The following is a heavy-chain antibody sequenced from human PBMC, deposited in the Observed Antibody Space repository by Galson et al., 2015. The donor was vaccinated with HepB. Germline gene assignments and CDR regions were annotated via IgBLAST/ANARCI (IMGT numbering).Heavy chain of an antibody. D-gene: IGHD2-2*01. CDR3: ARPGYCSSTSCRDWYFDL. J-gene: IGHJ2*01. CDR1: GDSVSSNSAA. CDR2: TYYRSKWYN. Sequence: CAISGDSVSSNSAAWNWIRQSPSRGLEWLGRTYYRSKWYNDYAVSVKSRITINPDTSKNQFSLQLNSVTPEDTAVYYCARPGYCSSTSCRDWYFDLWGRGTLVTVSS. V-gene: IGHV6-1*01.